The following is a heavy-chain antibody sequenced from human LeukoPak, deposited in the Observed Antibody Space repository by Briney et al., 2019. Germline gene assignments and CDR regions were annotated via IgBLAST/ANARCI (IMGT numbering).Heavy chain of an antibody. V-gene: IGHV1-69*04. J-gene: IGHJ4*02. Sequence: VASVKVSCKASGGTFSSYAIIWVRQAPGQGLEWMGRIIPILGIANYAQKFQGRVTITADKSTSTAYMELSSLRSEDTAVYYCARLGVAVAATGKNYFDYWGQGTLVTVSS. CDR1: GGTFSSYA. CDR2: IIPILGIA. CDR3: ARLGVAVAATGKNYFDY. D-gene: IGHD6-19*01.